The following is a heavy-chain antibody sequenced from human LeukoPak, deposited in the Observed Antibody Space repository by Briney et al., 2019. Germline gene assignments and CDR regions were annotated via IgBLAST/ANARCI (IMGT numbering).Heavy chain of an antibody. Sequence: TLSLTRTVSGGSISSGDYYWSWMRQPPGKGLEWIGYIYNSGSTYHNPSLKSRVTISVDTSKNQFSLKLSSVTAADTAVYYCARGLKVLDYWGQGTLVTVSS. CDR2: IYNSGST. D-gene: IGHD2-21*02. CDR1: GGSISSGDYY. V-gene: IGHV4-30-4*01. J-gene: IGHJ4*02. CDR3: ARGLKVLDY.